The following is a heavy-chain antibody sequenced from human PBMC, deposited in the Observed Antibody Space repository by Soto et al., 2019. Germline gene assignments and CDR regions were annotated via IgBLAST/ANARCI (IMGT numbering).Heavy chain of an antibody. CDR3: ARVIGRYFPTDY. Sequence: GGSLRLSCAASGFTFSGYWMNWVRQAPGKGLEWVANIKQDGSAKHYVDSVKGRFIISRNNAKNSLYLQMNSLRAKDTAVYYCARVIGRYFPTDYWGQGTLVTVSS. CDR1: GFTFSGYW. V-gene: IGHV3-7*05. J-gene: IGHJ4*02. CDR2: IKQDGSAK. D-gene: IGHD1-1*01.